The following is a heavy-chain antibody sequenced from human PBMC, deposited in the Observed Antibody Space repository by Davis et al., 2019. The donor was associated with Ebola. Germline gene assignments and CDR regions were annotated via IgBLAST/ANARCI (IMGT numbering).Heavy chain of an antibody. Sequence: GESLKISCAASGFTFSSYGMHWVRQALGKGLEWVAVIWYDGSNKYYADSVKGRFTISRDNSKNTLYLQMNSLRAEDTAVYYCARELTGYSSGWLKNWGQGTLVTVSS. CDR3: ARELTGYSSGWLKN. D-gene: IGHD6-19*01. V-gene: IGHV3-33*01. CDR1: GFTFSSYG. J-gene: IGHJ4*02. CDR2: IWYDGSNK.